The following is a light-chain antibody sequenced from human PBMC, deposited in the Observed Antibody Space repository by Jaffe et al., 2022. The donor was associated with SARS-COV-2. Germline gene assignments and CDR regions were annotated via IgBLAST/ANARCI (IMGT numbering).Light chain of an antibody. J-gene: IGKJ1*01. CDR3: QQSHSIPRT. CDR1: QSISNY. Sequence: DIQMTQSPSSLSASVGDRVTITCRASQSISNYLNWYQQKPGKAPKLLIYAASSLQSGVPSRFSGSGYGTDFTLTISSLQPEDFAAYFCQQSHSIPRTFGRGTKVEIK. CDR2: AAS. V-gene: IGKV1-39*01.